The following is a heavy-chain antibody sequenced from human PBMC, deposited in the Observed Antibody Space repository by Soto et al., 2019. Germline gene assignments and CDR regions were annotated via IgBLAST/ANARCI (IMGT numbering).Heavy chain of an antibody. CDR1: GFTFSSYS. D-gene: IGHD3-10*01. V-gene: IGHV3-21*06. Sequence: EVQLVESGGGLVKPGGSLRLSCVVSGFTFSSYSMNWVRQAPGKGLEWVSSISSSSIYTYYADSVKGRFTISRDNAKNSVYLQMNSLRAEATAVYYCAREFKESQYYYYGMDVWGKGTTVTVSS. CDR2: ISSSSIYT. J-gene: IGHJ6*04. CDR3: AREFKESQYYYYGMDV.